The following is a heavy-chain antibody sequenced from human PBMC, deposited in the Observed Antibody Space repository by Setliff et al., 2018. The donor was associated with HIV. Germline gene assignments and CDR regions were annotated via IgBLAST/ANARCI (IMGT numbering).Heavy chain of an antibody. CDR1: GFTFNTYS. J-gene: IGHJ4*02. V-gene: IGHV3-48*01. D-gene: IGHD6-19*01. Sequence: GGSLRLSCAASGFTFNTYSMSWVRQAPGKGLEWLSYISSSGTTMHYADSVKGRFAISRDNSKNTLYLQMDSLRAEDTALYYCTSDPPASGWTLAYWGQGALVTVSS. CDR3: TSDPPASGWTLAY. CDR2: ISSSGTTM.